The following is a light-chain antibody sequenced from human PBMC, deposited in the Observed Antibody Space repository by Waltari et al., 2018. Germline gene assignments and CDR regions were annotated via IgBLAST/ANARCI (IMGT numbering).Light chain of an antibody. CDR2: DAS. Sequence: EIVLTQSPATLSLSPGARATLPCRASQSVRSYLAWYQQKPGQAPRLLIYDASNRATGIPARFSGSGSGTDFTLTISSLEPEDFAVYYCQQRSNWPLTFGGGTKVEIK. CDR3: QQRSNWPLT. J-gene: IGKJ4*01. CDR1: QSVRSY. V-gene: IGKV3-11*01.